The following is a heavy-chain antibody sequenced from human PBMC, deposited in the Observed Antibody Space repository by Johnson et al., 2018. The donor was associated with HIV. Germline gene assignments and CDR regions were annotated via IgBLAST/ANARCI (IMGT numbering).Heavy chain of an antibody. CDR1: GFTFSSYA. CDR2: ISDSGGST. Sequence: MLLVEYGGGVVQPGRSLRLSCAASGFTFSSYAMRWVRQAPGKGLEWFSGISDSGGSTHSADSVKGRFTISRDNTKNSLYLQMNSLRPEDTALYYCARMGGNHGFDIWGQRTMVTVSS. V-gene: IGHV3-23*04. J-gene: IGHJ3*02. D-gene: IGHD1-14*01. CDR3: ARMGGNHGFDI.